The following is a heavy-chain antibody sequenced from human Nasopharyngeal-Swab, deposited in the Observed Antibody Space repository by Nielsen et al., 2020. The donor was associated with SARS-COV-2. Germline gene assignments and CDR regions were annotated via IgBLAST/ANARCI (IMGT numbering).Heavy chain of an antibody. V-gene: IGHV3-7*03. CDR1: GFTFSSYW. CDR3: ARHFSFSDVPYVRLWFDP. Sequence: GGSLRLSCAASGFTFSSYWMSWVRQAPGKGLGWVAYIKEDGSEKYFVDSVKGRFTISRDNAKNSLYLQMNSLRAEDTAVYYCARHFSFSDVPYVRLWFDPWGQGTLVTVSS. D-gene: IGHD3-3*02. CDR2: IKEDGSEK. J-gene: IGHJ5*02.